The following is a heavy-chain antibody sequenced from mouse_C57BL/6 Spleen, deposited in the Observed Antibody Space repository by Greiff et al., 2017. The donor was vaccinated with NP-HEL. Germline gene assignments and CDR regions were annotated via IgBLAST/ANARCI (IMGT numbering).Heavy chain of an antibody. V-gene: IGHV1-7*01. CDR1: GYTFTSYW. Sequence: VQLQQSGAELAKPGASVKLSCKASGYTFTSYWMHWVKQRPGQGLEWIGYINPSSGYTKYNQKFKDKDTLTADKSSSTAYMQLSSLTYEDSAVYYCARSGMADYYAMDYWGQGTSVTVSS. CDR2: INPSSGYT. CDR3: ARSGMADYYAMDY. J-gene: IGHJ4*01. D-gene: IGHD2-10*02.